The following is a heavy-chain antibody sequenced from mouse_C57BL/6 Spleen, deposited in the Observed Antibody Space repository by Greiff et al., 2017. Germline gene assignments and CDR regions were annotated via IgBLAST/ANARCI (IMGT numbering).Heavy chain of an antibody. J-gene: IGHJ4*01. CDR1: GYSFTDYN. D-gene: IGHD1-1*01. CDR3: AGYGSSYYAMDY. Sequence: VHVKQSGPELVKPGASVKISCKASGYSFTDYNMNWVKQSNGKSLEWIGVINPNYGTTSYNQKFKGKATLTVDQSSSTAYMQLNSLTSEDSAVYYCAGYGSSYYAMDYWGQGTSVTVSS. V-gene: IGHV1-39*01. CDR2: INPNYGTT.